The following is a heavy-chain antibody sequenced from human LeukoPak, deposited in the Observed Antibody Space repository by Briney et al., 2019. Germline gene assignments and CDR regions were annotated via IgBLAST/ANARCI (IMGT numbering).Heavy chain of an antibody. CDR1: GGSISSSSYY. Sequence: PSETLSLTCTVSGGSISSSSYYWGWIRQPPGKGLEWIGSIYHSGSTYYNPSLKSRVTISVDTSKNQFSLKLSSVTAADTAVYYCARLYGSSTGGEAFDIWGQGTMVTVSS. CDR2: IYHSGST. J-gene: IGHJ3*02. D-gene: IGHD2/OR15-2a*01. V-gene: IGHV4-39*07. CDR3: ARLYGSSTGGEAFDI.